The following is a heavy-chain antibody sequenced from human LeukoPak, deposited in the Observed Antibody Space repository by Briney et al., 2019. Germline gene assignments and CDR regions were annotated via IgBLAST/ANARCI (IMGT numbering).Heavy chain of an antibody. J-gene: IGHJ6*03. CDR3: ARVVAAVWYYYMDV. CDR1: GGSISSHY. V-gene: IGHV4-59*11. CDR2: IYFSGST. D-gene: IGHD6-13*01. Sequence: SETLSLTCTVSGGSISSHYWNWIRQSPGKGLEWIGYIYFSGSTNYNPSLKSRVTMSVDTSKNQFSLKLSSVTAADTAVYYCARVVAAVWYYYMDVWGKGTTVTVSS.